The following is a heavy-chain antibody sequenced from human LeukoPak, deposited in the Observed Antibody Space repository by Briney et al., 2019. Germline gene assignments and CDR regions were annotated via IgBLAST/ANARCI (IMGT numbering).Heavy chain of an antibody. J-gene: IGHJ2*01. V-gene: IGHV3-21*01. CDR3: ARVSWGDRPFWYFDL. Sequence: PGGSLTLSCAASEFTFSDHWMTWVRQAPGKGLEWVSSISSSSSYIYYADSVKGRFTISRDNAKNSLYLQMNSLRAEDTAVYYCARVSWGDRPFWYFDLWGQGTLVTVSS. D-gene: IGHD2-21*02. CDR1: EFTFSDHW. CDR2: ISSSSSYI.